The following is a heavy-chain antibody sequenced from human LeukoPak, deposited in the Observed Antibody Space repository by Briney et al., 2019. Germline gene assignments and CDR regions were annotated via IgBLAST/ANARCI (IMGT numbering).Heavy chain of an antibody. Sequence: GGSLRLSCAASGFTFSSYEMNWVRQAPGKGLEWVSYISSSGSTIYYADSVKGRFTISRDNAKNSLYLQMSSLRAEDTAVYYCAELGVTMIGGVWSKGTTVTISS. V-gene: IGHV3-48*03. CDR2: ISSSGSTI. CDR3: AELGVTMIGGV. D-gene: IGHD3-10*02. CDR1: GFTFSSYE. J-gene: IGHJ6*04.